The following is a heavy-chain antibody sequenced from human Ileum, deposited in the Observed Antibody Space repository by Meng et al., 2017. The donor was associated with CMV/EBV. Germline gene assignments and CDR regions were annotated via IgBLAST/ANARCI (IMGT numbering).Heavy chain of an antibody. J-gene: IGHJ4*02. Sequence: SYWMDWVGQTPGKGLGWVSRINGNGSSTNYADSVKGQFTISRDNAKNTLYLQMNSLRAEDTAVYYCVRARRSGWYRDPYLFDDWGQGTLVTVSS. V-gene: IGHV3-74*01. CDR3: VRARRSGWYRDPYLFDD. CDR1: SYW. CDR2: INGNGSST. D-gene: IGHD6-19*01.